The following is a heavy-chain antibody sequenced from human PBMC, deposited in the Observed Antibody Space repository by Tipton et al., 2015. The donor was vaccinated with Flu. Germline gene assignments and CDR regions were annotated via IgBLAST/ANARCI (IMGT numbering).Heavy chain of an antibody. CDR3: ATGYSGYGQFDY. D-gene: IGHD5-12*01. CDR1: GGSISSGGAY. V-gene: IGHV4-31*02. Sequence: LRLSCTVSGGSISSGGAYWTWIRQVPGKGLEWIGGIYYSGSTYYNPSLESRVTISVDTSQNQFSLKLSSVTAADTAVYYCATGYSGYGQFDYWGQGTLVTVSS. CDR2: IYYSGST. J-gene: IGHJ4*02.